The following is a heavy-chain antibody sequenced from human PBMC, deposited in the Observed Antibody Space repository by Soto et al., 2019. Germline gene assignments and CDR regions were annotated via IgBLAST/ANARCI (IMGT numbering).Heavy chain of an antibody. D-gene: IGHD2-15*01. V-gene: IGHV4-59*01. CDR2: IYYTEKT. Sequence: PSETLSLTCPVSGGSISSYDWSWIRQPPGKGLDWIGYIYYTEKTNYNPSLKSRVTISVDTSKNQFSLKLRSVTAADTGVYFCARARFQLLHPYYYGMDVWGQGTAVTVSS. J-gene: IGHJ6*02. CDR3: ARARFQLLHPYYYGMDV. CDR1: GGSISSYD.